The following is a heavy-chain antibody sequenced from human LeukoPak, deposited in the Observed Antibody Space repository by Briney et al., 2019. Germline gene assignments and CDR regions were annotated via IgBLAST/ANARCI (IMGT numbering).Heavy chain of an antibody. CDR1: GGSISSYY. V-gene: IGHV4-59*01. D-gene: IGHD3-22*01. CDR3: AREGDPSYYYDSSGYYYVGAFDI. J-gene: IGHJ3*02. Sequence: SETLSLTCTVSGGSISSYYWSWIRQPPGKGLEWIGYIYYSGSTNYNPSLKSRVTISVDTSKNQFSLKLCSVTAADTAVYYCAREGDPSYYYDSSGYYYVGAFDIWGQGTMVTVSS. CDR2: IYYSGST.